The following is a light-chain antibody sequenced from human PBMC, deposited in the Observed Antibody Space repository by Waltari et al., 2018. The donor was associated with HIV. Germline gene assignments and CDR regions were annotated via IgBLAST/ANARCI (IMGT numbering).Light chain of an antibody. CDR1: HSHLYSDGGTY. CDR2: EVS. J-gene: IGKJ4*01. V-gene: IGKV2D-29*01. CDR3: MQNKQLPLT. Sequence: DVVLTQTPVSLSVTPGQPASLSCRSSHSHLYSDGGTYLSWFLQRPGQPPQLLIYEVSKRFSGVPERFRGSGSGTDFTLYITRVEAEDVGVYFCMQNKQLPLTFGGGTKVEIK.